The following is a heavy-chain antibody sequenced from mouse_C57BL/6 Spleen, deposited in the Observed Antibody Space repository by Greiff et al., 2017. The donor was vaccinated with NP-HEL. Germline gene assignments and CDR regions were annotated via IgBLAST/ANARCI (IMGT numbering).Heavy chain of an antibody. Sequence: EVQLQQSGPELVKPGASVKIPCKASGYTFTDYNMDWVKQSHGKSLEWIGDINPNNGGTIYNQKFKGKATLTVDKSSSTAYMELRSLTSEDTAVYYCARSRDPMITNYYAMDYWGQGTSVTVSS. CDR3: ARSRDPMITNYYAMDY. D-gene: IGHD2-4*01. J-gene: IGHJ4*01. V-gene: IGHV1-18*01. CDR2: INPNNGGT. CDR1: GYTFTDYN.